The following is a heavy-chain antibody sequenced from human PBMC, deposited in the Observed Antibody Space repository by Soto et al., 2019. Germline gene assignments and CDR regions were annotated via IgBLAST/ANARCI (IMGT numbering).Heavy chain of an antibody. CDR2: VSYRGTNK. D-gene: IGHD1-1*01. CDR3: AKDGWMSTIRGDAFSI. J-gene: IGHJ3*02. CDR1: GFTFSNYG. V-gene: IGHV3-30*18. Sequence: QVQLVESGGAVVQPGRSLRLSCVASGFTFSNYGMHWVRQAPCNGLEWVAFVSYRGTNKYHADSVKGRFTISRDDSRNTVYLQMNSLRAEDTAVYFCAKDGWMSTIRGDAFSIWGQGTGVTVSS.